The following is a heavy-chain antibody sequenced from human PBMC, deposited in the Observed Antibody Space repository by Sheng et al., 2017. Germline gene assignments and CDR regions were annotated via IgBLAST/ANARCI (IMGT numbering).Heavy chain of an antibody. Sequence: QVQLVQSGAEVKKPGSSVKVSCKASGGTFSSYAISWVRQAPGQGLEWMGGIIPIFGTANYAQKFQGRVTITADESTSTAYMELSSLRSEDTAVYYCARADYDILTGYPYYYYYMDVWGQGTTVTVSS. J-gene: IGHJ6*03. CDR2: IIPIFGTA. CDR3: ARADYDILTGYPYYYYYMDV. V-gene: IGHV1-69*13. D-gene: IGHD3-9*01. CDR1: GGTFSSYA.